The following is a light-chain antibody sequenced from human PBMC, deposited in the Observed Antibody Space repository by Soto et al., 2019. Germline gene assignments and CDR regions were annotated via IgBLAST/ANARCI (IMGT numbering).Light chain of an antibody. V-gene: IGKV1-6*01. CDR2: AAS. J-gene: IGKJ4*01. CDR1: QAIRND. CDR3: LQDYNYPLT. Sequence: AIQMTQSPSSLSASVGDRVTITCRASQAIRNDLGWYQQKPGKAPKLLIYAASTLQSGVPSRFSGSGSGTDFTLTITSLQPEDFATYYCLQDYNYPLTFGGGTKVEIK.